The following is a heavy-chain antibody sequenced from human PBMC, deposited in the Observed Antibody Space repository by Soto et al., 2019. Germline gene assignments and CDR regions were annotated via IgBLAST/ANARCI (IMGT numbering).Heavy chain of an antibody. J-gene: IGHJ6*04. CDR3: ASDLYFCGRYSREPPNYYYFCMDV. D-gene: IGHD3-10*01. Sequence: SVKVSCKASGGTFSSYAISWVRQAPGQGLEWMGGIIPIFGTANYAQKFQGRVTITADESTSTAYMELSSLRSEDTAVYYCASDLYFCGRYSREPPNYYYFCMDVWGKGTTVTVSS. V-gene: IGHV1-69*13. CDR2: IIPIFGTA. CDR1: GGTFSSYA.